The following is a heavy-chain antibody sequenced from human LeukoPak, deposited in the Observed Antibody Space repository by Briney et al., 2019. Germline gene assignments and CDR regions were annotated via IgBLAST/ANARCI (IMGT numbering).Heavy chain of an antibody. CDR1: GYTFTSYY. J-gene: IGHJ3*02. Sequence: GASVKVSCKASGYTFTSYYMHWVRQAPGQGLEWMGIINPSGGSTSYAQKFQGRVTMTRDASTSTVYMELSSLRSEDTAVYYCARGGLGYRGNSGVMAFDIWGQGTMVTVSS. V-gene: IGHV1-46*01. CDR3: ARGGLGYRGNSGVMAFDI. D-gene: IGHD4-23*01. CDR2: INPSGGST.